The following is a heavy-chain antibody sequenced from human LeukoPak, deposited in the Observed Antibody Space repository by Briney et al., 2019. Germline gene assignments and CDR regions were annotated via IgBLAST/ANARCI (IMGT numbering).Heavy chain of an antibody. Sequence: GGSLRLSCAASGFTFDDYGMSWVRQAPGKGLEWVSGINWNGGSTGYADPVKGRFTISRDNAKNSLYLQMNSLRAEDTAVYYCARDVGTGTTKSGTSDPWGQGTLVTVSS. D-gene: IGHD1-7*01. J-gene: IGHJ5*02. CDR1: GFTFDDYG. V-gene: IGHV3-20*04. CDR2: INWNGGST. CDR3: ARDVGTGTTKSGTSDP.